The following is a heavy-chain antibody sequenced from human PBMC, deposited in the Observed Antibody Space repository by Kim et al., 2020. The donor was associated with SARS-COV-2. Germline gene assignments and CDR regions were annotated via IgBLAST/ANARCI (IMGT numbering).Heavy chain of an antibody. J-gene: IGHJ4*02. CDR2: ISDSGART. V-gene: IGHV3-23*01. Sequence: GGSLRLSCAASGFTFSRFAMSWARQAPGKGLEWVSTISDSGARTHYADSVRGRFTISRDNSKSTLFLQMNNLRVEDTAVYYCDASDYWGQGSLVPVSS. CDR1: GFTFSRFA. CDR3: DASDY.